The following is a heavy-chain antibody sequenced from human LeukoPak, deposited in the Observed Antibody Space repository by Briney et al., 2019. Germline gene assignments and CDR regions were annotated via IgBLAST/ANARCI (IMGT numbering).Heavy chain of an antibody. J-gene: IGHJ4*02. CDR1: GFTFTSYA. CDR2: INTNTGNP. CDR3: ARDSSTFDY. D-gene: IGHD2-2*01. Sequence: PGGSLRLSCAASGFTFTSYAMNWVRQAPGQGLEWMGWINTNTGNPTYAQGFTGRFVFSLDTSVSTAYLQISSLKAEDTAVYYCARDSSTFDYWGQGTLVTVS. V-gene: IGHV7-4-1*02.